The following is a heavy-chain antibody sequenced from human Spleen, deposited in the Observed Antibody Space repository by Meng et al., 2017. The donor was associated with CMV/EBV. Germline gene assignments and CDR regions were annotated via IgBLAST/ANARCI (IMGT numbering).Heavy chain of an antibody. D-gene: IGHD3-10*01. CDR1: GGSLSDHY. V-gene: IGHV4-34*01. CDR3: AASYGSGGYYNWFDP. CDR2: ITHSGAT. Sequence: SETLSLTCAVYGGSLSDHYWNWIRQPPGKGLEWIGEITHSGATNYNMSLSSRVTMSVDTSNNQFSLKLSPVTAADTAVYYCAASYGSGGYYNWFDPWGQGTQVTVS. J-gene: IGHJ5*02.